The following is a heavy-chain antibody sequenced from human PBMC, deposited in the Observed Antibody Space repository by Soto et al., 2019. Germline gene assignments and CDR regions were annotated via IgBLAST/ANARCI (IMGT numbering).Heavy chain of an antibody. D-gene: IGHD2-2*01. CDR3: ARLRIDCSSTSCYPYYYYMDV. CDR1: GGSISTSRSY. CDR2: IFYSGST. Sequence: PSETLSLTCNVSGGSISTSRSYWAWIRQPPGKGLEWLANIFYSGSTYYNPSLASRVTVSVDTSKNQFSLKLSSVTAADTAVYYCARLRIDCSSTSCYPYYYYMDVRAKRTTVTGSS. J-gene: IGHJ6*03. V-gene: IGHV4-39*01.